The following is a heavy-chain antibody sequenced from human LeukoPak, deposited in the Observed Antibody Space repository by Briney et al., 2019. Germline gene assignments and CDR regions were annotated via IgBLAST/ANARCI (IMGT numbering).Heavy chain of an antibody. Sequence: ASVKVSCKASGYTFTGYYIHWVRQAPGHGLEWMGWVNPHSGGTNYAQKFQGRVTMTRDTSISTAYMELRSLRSDDTAVYYCARAEWELLHLDYWGQGTLVTVSS. V-gene: IGHV1-2*02. CDR2: VNPHSGGT. J-gene: IGHJ4*02. D-gene: IGHD1-26*01. CDR3: ARAEWELLHLDY. CDR1: GYTFTGYY.